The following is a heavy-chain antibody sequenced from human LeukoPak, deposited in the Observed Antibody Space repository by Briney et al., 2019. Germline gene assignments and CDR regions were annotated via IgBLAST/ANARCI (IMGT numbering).Heavy chain of an antibody. J-gene: IGHJ4*02. Sequence: ASVKVSCKASGYTFTGYYMHWVRQAPGQGLEWMGWINPNSGGTNYAQKFQGRVTMTRDTSISTAYMELSRLRSDDTAVYCCAREVYYDSSGYLDYWGQGTLVTVSS. D-gene: IGHD3-22*01. CDR2: INPNSGGT. V-gene: IGHV1-2*02. CDR3: AREVYYDSSGYLDY. CDR1: GYTFTGYY.